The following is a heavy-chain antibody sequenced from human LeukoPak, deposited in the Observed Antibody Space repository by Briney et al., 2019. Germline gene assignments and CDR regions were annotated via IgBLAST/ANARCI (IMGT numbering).Heavy chain of an antibody. CDR1: GYTFSGYY. CDR3: ARVLHVNYAAFDI. D-gene: IGHD4-11*01. J-gene: IGHJ3*02. CDR2: IDPNSGGA. Sequence: ASVKVSCKASGYTFSGYYLHWVRQAPGQGLEWMGWIDPNSGGANYAQNFQGRITMTRDTSINTDYIELSRLRSDDTAVYYCARVLHVNYAAFDIWGQGTMVTVSS. V-gene: IGHV1-2*02.